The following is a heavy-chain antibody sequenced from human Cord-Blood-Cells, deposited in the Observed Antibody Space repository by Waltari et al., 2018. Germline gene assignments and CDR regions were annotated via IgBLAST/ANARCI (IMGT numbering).Heavy chain of an antibody. CDR1: GYTFTGYY. J-gene: IGHJ3*02. CDR3: ARGWGYQNLNDAFDI. D-gene: IGHD2-21*01. CDR2: INPNSGGT. V-gene: IGHV1-2*02. Sequence: QVQLVQSGAEVKKPGASVKVSCKASGYTFTGYYMHWVRQAPGQGLEWMGWINPNSGGTNYAQKFQGRVTMTRETSISTAYMELSRLRSDDTAVYYCARGWGYQNLNDAFDIWGQGTMVTVSS.